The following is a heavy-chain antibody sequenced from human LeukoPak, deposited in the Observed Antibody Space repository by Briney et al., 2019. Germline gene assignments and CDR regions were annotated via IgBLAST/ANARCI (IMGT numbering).Heavy chain of an antibody. D-gene: IGHD4-23*01. J-gene: IGHJ4*02. Sequence: PGGSLRLSCAASGITFSSYAMSWVCQAPEKGLEWVSGISGSGGITYYAGSVKGRFTVSRDNSNNTLYLQMNSLRAEDTAVYYCAKHRLITVVSSADYWGQGALVIVSS. V-gene: IGHV3-23*01. CDR2: ISGSGGIT. CDR3: AKHRLITVVSSADY. CDR1: GITFSSYA.